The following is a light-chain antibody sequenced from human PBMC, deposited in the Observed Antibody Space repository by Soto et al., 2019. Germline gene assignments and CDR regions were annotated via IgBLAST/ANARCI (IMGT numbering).Light chain of an antibody. CDR3: TSYSSSSPVL. CDR2: EVT. V-gene: IGLV2-14*01. Sequence: QSVLTQPASVSGSLGQSITISCTGTSSDVGAYNYVSWYQQHPDKAPKLLIFEVTNRPSGVSGRFSGSKSGITASLSISGIQPEHEADYYCTSYSSSSPVLFGGGTKLTVL. J-gene: IGLJ2*01. CDR1: SSDVGAYNY.